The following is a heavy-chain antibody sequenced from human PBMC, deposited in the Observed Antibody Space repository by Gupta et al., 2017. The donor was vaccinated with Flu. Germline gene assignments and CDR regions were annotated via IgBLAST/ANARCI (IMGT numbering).Heavy chain of an antibody. V-gene: IGHV1-69*01. J-gene: IGHJ4*02. CDR3: AREFPCGGDCYVLDS. CDR1: GGTFSSES. Sequence: QVQLVQSGPEVKEPGSSVKVSCKASGGTFSSESITWVRQAPGQGVEWMGGILPIIGATNYAQKFQDRVTITADESTRTAYMELSSLRSDDTAVYYCAREFPCGGDCYVLDSWGQGTLVSVYS. D-gene: IGHD2-21*02. CDR2: ILPIIGAT.